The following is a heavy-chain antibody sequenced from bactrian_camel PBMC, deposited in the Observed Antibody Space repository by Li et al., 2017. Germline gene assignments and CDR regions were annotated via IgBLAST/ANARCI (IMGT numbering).Heavy chain of an antibody. CDR1: GYTYSRKC. Sequence: HVQLVESGGGSVQSGGSLKLSCAASGYTYSRKCLAWFRQAPGKEREGVAVISSDGNIAYTDSVRGRFTVSRDNAKNTLYLQMLSLNREDTAMYYCAAALGGNRVLEGNNYQYWGQGTQVTVS. V-gene: IGHV3S53*01. D-gene: IGHD2*01. CDR3: AAALGGNRVLEGNNYQY. J-gene: IGHJ4*01. CDR2: ISSDGNI.